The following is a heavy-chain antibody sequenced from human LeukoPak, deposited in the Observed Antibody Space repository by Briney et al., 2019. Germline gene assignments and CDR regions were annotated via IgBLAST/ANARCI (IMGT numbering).Heavy chain of an antibody. Sequence: PGGSLRLSCAASGFTFSSYAMTWVRQAPGKGLEWVSVSYSGGSSYYADSVKGRFTISRDNSKNTLYLQMNSLRAEDTAVYYCAKGYGSGSYSADYWGQGTLVTVSS. CDR3: AKGYGSGSYSADY. D-gene: IGHD3-10*01. J-gene: IGHJ4*02. CDR2: SYSGGSS. CDR1: GFTFSSYA. V-gene: IGHV3-23*03.